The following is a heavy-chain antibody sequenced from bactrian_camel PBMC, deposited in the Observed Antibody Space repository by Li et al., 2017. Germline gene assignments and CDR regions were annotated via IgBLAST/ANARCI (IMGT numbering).Heavy chain of an antibody. CDR3: AATGGPCSWLGTDYAF. CDR1: KLAYSRTC. CDR2: IYRDGGFVT. Sequence: SLRLSCQASKLAYSRTCMGWFRQAPGKEREAVASIYRDGGFVTSYADSVKGRFTISHDDDANRLYLQMRSLTPEDTAMYYCAATGGPCSWLGTDYAFRGQGTQVTVS. V-gene: IGHV3S13*01. J-gene: IGHJ6*01. D-gene: IGHD2*01.